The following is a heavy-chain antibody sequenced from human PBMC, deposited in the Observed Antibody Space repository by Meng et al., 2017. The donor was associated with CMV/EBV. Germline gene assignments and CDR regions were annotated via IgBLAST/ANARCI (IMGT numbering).Heavy chain of an antibody. CDR1: GFTFSSYA. J-gene: IGHJ6*02. CDR2: ISYDGGNK. V-gene: IGHV3-30-3*01. Sequence: GESLKISCAASGFTFSSYAMHWVRQAPGKGLEWVAVISYDGGNKYYADSVKGRFTISRDNSKNTLYLQMNSLRAEDTAVYYCARVGALPTFYGMDVWGQGTTVTVSS. CDR3: ARVGALPTFYGMDV. D-gene: IGHD1-1*01.